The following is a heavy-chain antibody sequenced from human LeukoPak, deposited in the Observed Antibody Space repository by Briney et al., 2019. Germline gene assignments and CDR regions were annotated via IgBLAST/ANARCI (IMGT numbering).Heavy chain of an antibody. CDR2: INPNSGGT. V-gene: IGHV1-2*02. Sequence: ASVKVSCKASGYTFTGYYMHWVRQAPGQGLEWMGWINPNSGGTNYAQKFQGRVTMTRDTSISTAYMELSRLRSDDTAVYYCARGTTYYYDSSGYYRGFDFGYWGQGTLVTVSS. J-gene: IGHJ4*02. CDR3: ARGTTYYYDSSGYYRGFDFGY. CDR1: GYTFTGYY. D-gene: IGHD3-22*01.